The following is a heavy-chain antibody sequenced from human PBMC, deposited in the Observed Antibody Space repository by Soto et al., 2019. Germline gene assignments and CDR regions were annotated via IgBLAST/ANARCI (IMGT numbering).Heavy chain of an antibody. D-gene: IGHD2-2*01. V-gene: IGHV4-31*03. CDR2: VYYSGSS. CDR1: GDSISGGASF. Sequence: SETLSLTCTVSGDSISGGASFWSWIRQPPGKGLEWIANVYYSGSSHYNPSLKSRLTISVDTTKNQFSLQLKSMTAADTAVYYCAKLSCTSSTCYFPDWFDPWGQGTLVTVSS. CDR3: AKLSCTSSTCYFPDWFDP. J-gene: IGHJ5*02.